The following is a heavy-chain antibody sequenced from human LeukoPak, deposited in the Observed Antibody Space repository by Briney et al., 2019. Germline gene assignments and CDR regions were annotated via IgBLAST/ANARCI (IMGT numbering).Heavy chain of an antibody. D-gene: IGHD5-24*01. CDR3: TPLPAMATIGY. V-gene: IGHV3-73*01. CDR2: IRSKANSYAT. CDR1: GFTFSGSA. J-gene: IGHJ4*02. Sequence: GGSLRLSCAASGFTFSGSAMHWVRQASGKGLEWVGRIRSKANSYATAYAASVKGRFTISRDDSKNTAYLQMNSLKTEDTAVYYCTPLPAMATIGYWGQGTLVTVSS.